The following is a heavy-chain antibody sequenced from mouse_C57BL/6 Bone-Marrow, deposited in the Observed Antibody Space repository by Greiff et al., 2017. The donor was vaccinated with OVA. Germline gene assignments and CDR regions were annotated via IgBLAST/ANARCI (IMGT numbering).Heavy chain of an antibody. J-gene: IGHJ4*01. CDR2: IYPGSGST. CDR3: ARDYGSSYRWNYAMDY. D-gene: IGHD1-1*01. Sequence: QVQLKQSGAELVKPGASVKMSCKASGYTFTSYWITWVKQRPGQGLEWIGDIYPGSGSTNYNEKFKSKATLTVDTSSSTAYMQLSSLTSEDSAVYYCARDYGSSYRWNYAMDYWGQGTSVTVSS. CDR1: GYTFTSYW. V-gene: IGHV1-55*01.